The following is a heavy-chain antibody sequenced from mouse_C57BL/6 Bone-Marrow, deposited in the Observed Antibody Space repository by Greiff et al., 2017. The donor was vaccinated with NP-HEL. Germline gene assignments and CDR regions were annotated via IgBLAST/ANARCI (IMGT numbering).Heavy chain of an antibody. Sequence: VQLHQSGAELVRPGTSVKMSCKASGYTFTNYWIGWAKQRPGHGLEWIGDIYPGGGYTNYNEKFKGKATLTADKSSSTAYMQFSSLTSEDSAIYYCARGGTAYYFDYWGQGTTLTVSS. CDR1: GYTFTNYW. CDR2: IYPGGGYT. V-gene: IGHV1-63*01. D-gene: IGHD1-2*01. CDR3: ARGGTAYYFDY. J-gene: IGHJ2*01.